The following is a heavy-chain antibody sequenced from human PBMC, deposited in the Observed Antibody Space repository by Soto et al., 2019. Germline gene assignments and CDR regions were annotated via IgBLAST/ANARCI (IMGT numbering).Heavy chain of an antibody. Sequence: QLQLQESGPGLVKPSETLSLTCPVSGGSISSSNYYWGWIRQPPGKGLEWIGRISYSGSTSYKSSLKSRVTISVDTSKNQFSLRLSSVTAADTAVYYCASPTLGAFDIWGQGTMVTVSS. CDR2: ISYSGST. J-gene: IGHJ3*02. CDR1: GGSISSSNYY. D-gene: IGHD3-16*01. CDR3: ASPTLGAFDI. V-gene: IGHV4-39*01.